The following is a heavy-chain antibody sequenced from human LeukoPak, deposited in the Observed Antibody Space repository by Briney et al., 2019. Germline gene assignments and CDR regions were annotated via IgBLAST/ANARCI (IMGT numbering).Heavy chain of an antibody. V-gene: IGHV3-23*01. CDR3: AKTTAGYSSGRYPGWPVDY. D-gene: IGHD6-19*01. CDR1: GFTFGSYA. Sequence: PGGSLRLSCAASGFTFGSYAMYWVRQAPGKGLEGVSGISGSGGSTFYADSVKGRFTISRDNSEITVYLQMNSLGADDTAVYYCAKTTAGYSSGRYPGWPVDYWGQGTLVTVSS. J-gene: IGHJ4*02. CDR2: ISGSGGST.